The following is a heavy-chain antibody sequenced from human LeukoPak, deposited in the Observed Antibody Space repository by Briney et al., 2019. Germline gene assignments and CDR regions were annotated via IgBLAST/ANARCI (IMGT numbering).Heavy chain of an antibody. D-gene: IGHD3-22*01. Sequence: ASVKVSCKASGYTFNSYDINWVRQATGQGLEWMGWMNPNSGNTGYAQKFQGRVTITRNTSISTAYMELSSLRSEDTAVYYCTREDSSALQDYWGQGTLVTVSS. CDR1: GYTFNSYD. CDR2: MNPNSGNT. J-gene: IGHJ4*02. CDR3: TREDSSALQDY. V-gene: IGHV1-8*03.